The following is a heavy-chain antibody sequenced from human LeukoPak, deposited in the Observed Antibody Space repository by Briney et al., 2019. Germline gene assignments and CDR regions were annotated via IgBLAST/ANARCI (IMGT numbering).Heavy chain of an antibody. CDR3: AKYSSSSNYYYGMDV. J-gene: IGHJ6*02. CDR1: GFAFSNYG. CDR2: ISYDGSNN. D-gene: IGHD6-6*01. V-gene: IGHV3-30*18. Sequence: GGSLRLSCAASGFAFSNYGMHCVRQAPGKGLDWVAVISYDGSNNYYEDSVKGRFTISRDNSKNTLYLQMNSLRDEDTAVYYCAKYSSSSNYYYGMDVWGQGTTVTVSS.